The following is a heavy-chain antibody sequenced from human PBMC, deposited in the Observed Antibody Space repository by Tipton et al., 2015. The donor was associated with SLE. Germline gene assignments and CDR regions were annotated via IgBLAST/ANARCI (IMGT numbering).Heavy chain of an antibody. Sequence: AGLVKPSETLSLTCAVYGGSFSGYYWSWIRQPPGKGLEWIGEINHSGSTNYNPSLKSRVTISVDTSKNQFSLKLSSVTAADTAVYYCARVGKGAFDIGAQGTRVTSSS. V-gene: IGHV4-34*01. CDR3: ARVGKGAFDI. CDR2: INHSGST. CDR1: GGSFSGYY. J-gene: IGHJ3*02. D-gene: IGHD1-26*01.